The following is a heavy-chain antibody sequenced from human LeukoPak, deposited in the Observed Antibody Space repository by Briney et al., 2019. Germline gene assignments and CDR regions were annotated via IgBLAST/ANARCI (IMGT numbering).Heavy chain of an antibody. D-gene: IGHD5-24*01. CDR1: GYTFTGYY. V-gene: IGHV1-2*02. Sequence: ASVKVSCKASGYTFTGYYMHWVRQAPGQGLEWMGWINPNSGGTNYAQKFQGRVTMTRDTSISTAYLELSSLRSEDTAAYYCARKIPGRRWLPSDSWGQGTLVTVSS. J-gene: IGHJ4*02. CDR2: INPNSGGT. CDR3: ARKIPGRRWLPSDS.